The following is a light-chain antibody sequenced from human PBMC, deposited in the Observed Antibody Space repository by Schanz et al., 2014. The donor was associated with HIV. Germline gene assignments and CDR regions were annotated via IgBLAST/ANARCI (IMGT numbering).Light chain of an antibody. J-gene: IGLJ2*01. CDR2: DNY. Sequence: QSVLTQPPSVSAAPGQKVTISCSGSSSNIGNNYVSWYQQLSGTAPKLLIYDNYKRPSGIPDRFSGSKSGTSATLVITGLQTGDEADYYCGTWDSTLSAVVFGGGTKLTVL. CDR1: SSNIGNNY. V-gene: IGLV1-51*01. CDR3: GTWDSTLSAVV.